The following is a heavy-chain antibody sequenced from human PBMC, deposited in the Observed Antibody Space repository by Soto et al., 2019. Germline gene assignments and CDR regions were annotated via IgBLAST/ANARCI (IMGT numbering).Heavy chain of an antibody. CDR1: GYTFTSYY. Sequence: ASVKVSCKASGYTFTSYYMHWVRQAPGQGLEWMGIINPSGGSTSYAQKFQGRVTMTRDTPTSTVYMELSSLRSEDTAVYYCARVSRSGYYNAPYFDYWGQGTLVTVSS. D-gene: IGHD3-3*01. J-gene: IGHJ4*02. CDR2: INPSGGST. V-gene: IGHV1-46*01. CDR3: ARVSRSGYYNAPYFDY.